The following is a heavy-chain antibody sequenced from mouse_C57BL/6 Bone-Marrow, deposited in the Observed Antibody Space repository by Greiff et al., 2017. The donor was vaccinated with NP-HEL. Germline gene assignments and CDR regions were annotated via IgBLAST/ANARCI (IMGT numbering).Heavy chain of an antibody. CDR3: TTPYYYGSSTYAMDY. D-gene: IGHD1-1*01. V-gene: IGHV14-4*01. J-gene: IGHJ4*01. Sequence: EVKLMESGAELVRPGASVKLSCTASGFNIKDDYMHWVKQRPEQGLEWIGWIDPENGDTEYASKFQGKATITADTSSNTAYLQLSSLTSEDTAVYYCTTPYYYGSSTYAMDYWGQGTSVTVSS. CDR2: IDPENGDT. CDR1: GFNIKDDY.